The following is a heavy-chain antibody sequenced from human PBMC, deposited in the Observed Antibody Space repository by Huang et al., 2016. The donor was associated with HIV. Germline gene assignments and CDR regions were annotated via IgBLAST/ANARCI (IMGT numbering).Heavy chain of an antibody. V-gene: IGHV3-74*01. CDR1: GFTFLDFW. D-gene: IGHD3-9*01. J-gene: IGHJ5*02. Sequence: EVRFQESGGGQVQPGGSLKLSCVASGFTFLDFWMHGARQVPGGGLVGGARINGVGNYIDYAESVRGRFVDSRNNARDILSLEMSSLRPEDTGVYFCAVGGRTASYFHFDPRGQGIPVIV. CDR3: AVGGRTASYFHFDP. CDR2: INGVGNYI.